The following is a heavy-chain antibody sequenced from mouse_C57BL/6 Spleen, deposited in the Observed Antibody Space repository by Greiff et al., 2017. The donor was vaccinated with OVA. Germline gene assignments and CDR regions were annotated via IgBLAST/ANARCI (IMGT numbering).Heavy chain of an antibody. V-gene: IGHV5-17*01. D-gene: IGHD1-1*01. Sequence: EVKLMESGGGLVKPGGSLKLSCAASGFTFSDYGMHWVRQAPEKGLEWVAYISSGSSTIYYADTVKGRFTISRDNAKNTLFLQMTSLRSEDTAMYYCARRDYYGSSSWAMDYWGKGTSVTVSS. CDR2: ISSGSSTI. J-gene: IGHJ4*01. CDR3: ARRDYYGSSSWAMDY. CDR1: GFTFSDYG.